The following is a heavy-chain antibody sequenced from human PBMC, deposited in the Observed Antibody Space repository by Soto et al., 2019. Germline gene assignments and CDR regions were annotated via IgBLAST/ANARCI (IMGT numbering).Heavy chain of an antibody. D-gene: IGHD6-13*01. CDR2: IYYSGSP. Sequence: QLQLQESGPGLVKPSETLSLTCTVSGGSISSSSYYWGWIRQPPGKGLEWIGSIYYSGSPYYNPSLKIRVTISVDTSKIQFSLKLSSVTAADTAVYYCASQQLVHYYYGMDVGGQGTTVTGSS. V-gene: IGHV4-39*01. J-gene: IGHJ6*02. CDR3: ASQQLVHYYYGMDV. CDR1: GGSISSSSYY.